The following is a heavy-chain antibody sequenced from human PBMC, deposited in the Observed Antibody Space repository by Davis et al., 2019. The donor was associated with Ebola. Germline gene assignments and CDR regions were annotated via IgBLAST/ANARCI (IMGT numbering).Heavy chain of an antibody. J-gene: IGHJ6*02. D-gene: IGHD5-12*01. CDR2: IWYDEKNK. CDR1: GFTFSSYG. Sequence: PGGSLRLSCAASGFTFSSYGLHWVRQAPGKGLEWVAVIWYDEKNKYHRDSVKGRFTISRDNYKNTLYLQMNSLRAEDTAVYYCARHGYSGHEYRAYFYGMDVWGQGTTVTVTS. CDR3: ARHGYSGHEYRAYFYGMDV. V-gene: IGHV3-33*01.